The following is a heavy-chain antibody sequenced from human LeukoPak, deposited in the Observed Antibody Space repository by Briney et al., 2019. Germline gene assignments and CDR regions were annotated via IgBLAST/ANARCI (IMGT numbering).Heavy chain of an antibody. V-gene: IGHV1-46*01. D-gene: IGHD1-1*01. Sequence: ASVKVSCKASGYTFTSYCMHWVRQAPGQGLEWMGIINPSGRSTSYAQKFQGRVTMTRDTSTSTVYMELSSLRSEDTAVYYCARGGHLMPGTTSDLLATFDYWGQGTLVTVSS. CDR2: INPSGRST. J-gene: IGHJ4*02. CDR3: ARGGHLMPGTTSDLLATFDY. CDR1: GYTFTSYC.